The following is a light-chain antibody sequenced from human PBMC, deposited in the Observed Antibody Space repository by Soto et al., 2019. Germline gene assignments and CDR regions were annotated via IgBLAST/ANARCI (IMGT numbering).Light chain of an antibody. J-gene: IGKJ1*01. Sequence: IQMTQSPATLSASIGDSFTMTFRASQSINNRLAWYQQMPGKAPNLLIYDASTLESGVPSRFRGSGSETEFTLTISGLQPDDFATYYCQQFIDGWTFGQGTKVDTK. CDR1: QSINNR. V-gene: IGKV1-5*01. CDR2: DAS. CDR3: QQFIDGWT.